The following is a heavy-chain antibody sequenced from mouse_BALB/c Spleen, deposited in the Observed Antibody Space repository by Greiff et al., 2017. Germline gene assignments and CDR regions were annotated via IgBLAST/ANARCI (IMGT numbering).Heavy chain of an antibody. V-gene: IGHV1-4*01. CDR3: ARGGYFDY. J-gene: IGHJ2*01. CDR1: GYTFTSYT. CDR2: INPSSGYT. Sequence: VKLLESGAELARPGASVKMSCKASGYTFTSYTMHWVKQRPGQGLEWIGYINPSSGYTNYNQKFKDKATLTADKSSSTAYMQLSSLTSEDSAVYYCARGGYFDYWGQGTTLTVSS.